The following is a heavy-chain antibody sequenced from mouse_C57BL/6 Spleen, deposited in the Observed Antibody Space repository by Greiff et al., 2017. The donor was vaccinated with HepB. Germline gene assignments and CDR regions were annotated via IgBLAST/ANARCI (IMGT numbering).Heavy chain of an antibody. J-gene: IGHJ2*01. D-gene: IGHD1-1*01. CDR3: ALYYYGSSY. CDR2: IDPSDSYT. V-gene: IGHV1-69*01. Sequence: QVQLQQSGAELVMPGASVKLSCKASGYTFTSYWMHWVKQRPGQGLEWIGEIDPSDSYTNYNQKFKGKSTLTVDKSSSTAYMQLSSLTSEDSAVYYCALYYYGSSYWGQGTTLTVSS. CDR1: GYTFTSYW.